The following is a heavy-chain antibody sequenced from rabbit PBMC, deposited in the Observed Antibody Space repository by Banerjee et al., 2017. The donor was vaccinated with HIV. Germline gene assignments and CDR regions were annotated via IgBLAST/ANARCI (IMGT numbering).Heavy chain of an antibody. Sequence: QEQLEESGGDLVKPEGSLTLTCKASGFDFSGSYWICWVRQAPGKRPEWIACIYTGSSGNTDYATWAKGRFTISETSSTTVTLQMASLTAADTATYFCARGIYGGNGHFNLWGPGTLVTVS. J-gene: IGHJ4*01. V-gene: IGHV1S45*01. D-gene: IGHD4-2*01. CDR3: ARGIYGGNGHFNL. CDR2: IYTGSSGNT. CDR1: GFDFSGSYW.